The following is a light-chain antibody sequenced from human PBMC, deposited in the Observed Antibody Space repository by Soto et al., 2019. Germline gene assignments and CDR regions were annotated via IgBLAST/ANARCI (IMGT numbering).Light chain of an antibody. Sequence: QSALTQPRSVSGSPGQSVTISCTGTSSDVGKYDYVSWYQQHPDKAPKLMIYDVIKRPSGVPDRFSGSKSANTASLTISGLQAEDEADYYCCSYAGTYTVIFGGGTKLTVL. CDR1: SSDVGKYDY. CDR2: DVI. V-gene: IGLV2-11*01. CDR3: CSYAGTYTVI. J-gene: IGLJ2*01.